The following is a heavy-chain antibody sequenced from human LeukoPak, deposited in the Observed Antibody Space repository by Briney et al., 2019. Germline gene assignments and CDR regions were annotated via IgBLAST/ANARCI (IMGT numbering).Heavy chain of an antibody. CDR2: ISSSSGYI. J-gene: IGHJ4*02. CDR3: ARAYSSGWDDYFDY. CDR1: GFTFSTYS. Sequence: PGGSLRLSCAASGFTFSTYSMNWVRQAPGKGLEWVSSISSSSGYIYYADSVKGRFTLSRDNAMNSLYLQMNSLRAEDTAVYYCARAYSSGWDDYFDYWGQGTLVTVSS. D-gene: IGHD6-19*01. V-gene: IGHV3-21*01.